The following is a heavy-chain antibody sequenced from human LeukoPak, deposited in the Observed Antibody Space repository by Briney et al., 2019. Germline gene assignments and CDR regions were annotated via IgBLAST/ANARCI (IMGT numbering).Heavy chain of an antibody. J-gene: IGHJ5*02. D-gene: IGHD3-16*01. CDR2: ISGSGGST. CDR3: AKDQSRSFGGSSNWFDP. V-gene: IGHV3-23*01. CDR1: GFTLSSYA. Sequence: GGSLRLSCAASGFTLSSYAMSWVRQAPGKGLEWVSAISGSGGSTYYADSVKGRFTISRDNSKNTLYLQMNSLRAEDTAVYYCAKDQSRSFGGSSNWFDPWGQGTLVTVSS.